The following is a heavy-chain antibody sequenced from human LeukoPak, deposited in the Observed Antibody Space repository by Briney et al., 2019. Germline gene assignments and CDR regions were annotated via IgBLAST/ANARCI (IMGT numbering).Heavy chain of an antibody. CDR3: AAGITLVRGGTFDI. D-gene: IGHD3-10*01. CDR1: GFTFSGSA. V-gene: IGHV3-73*01. J-gene: IGHJ3*02. Sequence: GGSLRLSCAASGFTFSGSAMHWVRQASGKGLEWVGRIRSKANSYATAYAASVKGRFTVSRDDSKKTAYLQMNSLKTEDTAVYYCAAGITLVRGGTFDIWGQGTMVIVSS. CDR2: IRSKANSYAT.